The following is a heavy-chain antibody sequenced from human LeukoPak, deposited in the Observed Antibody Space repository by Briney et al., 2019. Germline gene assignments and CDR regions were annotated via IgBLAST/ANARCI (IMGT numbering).Heavy chain of an antibody. D-gene: IGHD6-13*01. CDR3: ARVIAAAGLRRFDY. CDR2: INHSGTT. V-gene: IGHV4-34*01. Sequence: SETLSLTCAVYGGSFSGYYWSWIRQPPGKGLEWIGEINHSGTTNYNPSLKRPVTISVDTSKNQFSLKLSSVTAADTAVYYYARVIAAAGLRRFDYWGQGTLVTVSS. J-gene: IGHJ4*02. CDR1: GGSFSGYY.